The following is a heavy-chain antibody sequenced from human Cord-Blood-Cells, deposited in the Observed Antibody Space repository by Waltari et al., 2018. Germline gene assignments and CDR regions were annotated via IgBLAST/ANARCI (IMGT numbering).Heavy chain of an antibody. Sequence: QVQLVQSGAEVKKPGSSVKVSCKASGGTFSRYAISWVRPATGQGLEWMGGIIPIVGTANYAQKFQGRVTITADESTSTAYMELSSLRSEDTAVYYCARPGVPAALSDAFDIWGQGTMVTVSS. D-gene: IGHD2-2*01. CDR3: ARPGVPAALSDAFDI. CDR2: IIPIVGTA. J-gene: IGHJ3*02. CDR1: GGTFSRYA. V-gene: IGHV1-69*12.